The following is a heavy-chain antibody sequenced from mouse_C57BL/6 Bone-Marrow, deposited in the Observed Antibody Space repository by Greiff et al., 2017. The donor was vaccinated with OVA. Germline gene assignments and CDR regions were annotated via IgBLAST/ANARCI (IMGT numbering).Heavy chain of an antibody. J-gene: IGHJ2*01. CDR2: IDPSDSYT. Sequence: QVHVKQPGAELVRPGTSVKLSCKASGYTFTSYWMHWVKQRPGQGLEWIGVIDPSDSYTNYNQKFKGKATLTVDTSSSTAYMQLSSLTSEDSAVYYGARDRVGDPYCFDYWGQGTTLTVSS. D-gene: IGHD1-1*02. CDR1: GYTFTSYW. V-gene: IGHV1-59*01. CDR3: ARDRVGDPYCFDY.